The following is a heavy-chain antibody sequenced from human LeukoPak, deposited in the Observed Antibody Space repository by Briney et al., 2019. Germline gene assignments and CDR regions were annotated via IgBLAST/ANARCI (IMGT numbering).Heavy chain of an antibody. CDR3: AKGDLEN. CDR2: MTHDGSDE. CDR1: GFTVNYW. Sequence: PGGSLRLSCAASGFTVNYWMSWACQAPGKGLEWVATMTHDGSDEYYLDSVKGRFTISRDSAKNSIYLQMNSLRVEDTSTYYCAKGDLENWGQGTLVTVSS. J-gene: IGHJ4*02. V-gene: IGHV3-7*01.